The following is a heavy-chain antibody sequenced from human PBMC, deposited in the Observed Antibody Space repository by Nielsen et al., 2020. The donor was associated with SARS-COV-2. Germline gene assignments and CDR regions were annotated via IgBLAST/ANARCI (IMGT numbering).Heavy chain of an antibody. CDR1: GFTFSSYA. J-gene: IGHJ3*02. D-gene: IGHD7-27*01. CDR2: INSDGSST. Sequence: GGSLRLSCAASGFTFSSYAMSWVRQAPGKGLVWVSRINSDGSSTSYADSVKGRFTISRDNAKNTLYLQMNSLRAEDTAVYYCASPSTGEGAFDIWGQGTMVTVSS. V-gene: IGHV3-74*01. CDR3: ASPSTGEGAFDI.